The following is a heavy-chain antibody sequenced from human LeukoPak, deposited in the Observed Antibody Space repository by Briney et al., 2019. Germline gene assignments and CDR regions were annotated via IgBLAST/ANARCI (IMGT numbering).Heavy chain of an antibody. CDR1: GFTFREYS. Sequence: GGSLRLSCAASGFTFREYSMSWVRQAPGKGLEWVSNIRSIGGDTYYTDSVKGRFTISRDNSKNTLYLEMNSLRAEDTAVYYCAKGGYTTWFDPWGQGTLVTVSS. D-gene: IGHD2-15*01. V-gene: IGHV3-23*01. J-gene: IGHJ5*02. CDR2: IRSIGGDT. CDR3: AKGGYTTWFDP.